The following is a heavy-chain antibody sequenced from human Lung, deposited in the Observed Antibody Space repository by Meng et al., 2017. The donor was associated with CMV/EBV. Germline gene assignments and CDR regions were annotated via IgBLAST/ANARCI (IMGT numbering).Heavy chain of an antibody. V-gene: IGHV3-11*01. CDR3: AGVATPSLHLDY. J-gene: IGHJ4*02. Sequence: RISCAASGFTFRDYYMSWIRQAPGKGLEWVSYISSSGSSTYYADSVKGRLTISRDNARNSLSLQMNSLRAEDTAVYYCAGVATPSLHLDYWGQGTLVTVSS. CDR2: ISSSGSST. CDR1: GFTFRDYY. D-gene: IGHD3-3*02.